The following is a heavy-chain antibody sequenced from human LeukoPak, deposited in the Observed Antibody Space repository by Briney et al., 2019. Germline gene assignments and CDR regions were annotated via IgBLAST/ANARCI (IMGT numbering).Heavy chain of an antibody. CDR1: GFTFSSSN. V-gene: IGHV3-48*02. CDR3: AREDTIFGVVTAYYYYGMDV. CDR2: IVGSSSTT. J-gene: IGHJ6*02. Sequence: GGSLRLSCAASGFTFSSSNMNWVRQAPGKGLEWVSYIVGSSSTTYYADSVKGRFTISRDNAKNSLYLQMNSLRDEDTAVYYCAREDTIFGVVTAYYYYGMDVWGQGTTVTVSS. D-gene: IGHD3-3*01.